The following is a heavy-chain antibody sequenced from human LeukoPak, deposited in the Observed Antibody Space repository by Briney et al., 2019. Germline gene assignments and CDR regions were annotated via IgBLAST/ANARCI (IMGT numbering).Heavy chain of an antibody. J-gene: IGHJ4*02. CDR2: IYYSGST. CDR3: ARGAVTTRHADY. V-gene: IGHV4-61*01. Sequence: SETLSLTCNVSGASVSSGSYYWSWIRQPPGKGLEWIGYIYYSGSTNYNPSLKSRVTISVDTSKNQFSLKLSSATAADTAVYYCARGAVTTRHADYWGQGTLVTVSS. CDR1: GASVSSGSYY. D-gene: IGHD4-17*01.